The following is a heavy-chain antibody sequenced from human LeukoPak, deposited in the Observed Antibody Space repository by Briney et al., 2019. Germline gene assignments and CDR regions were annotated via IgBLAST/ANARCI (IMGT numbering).Heavy chain of an antibody. CDR3: ARTQWSSIWFYGMDV. CDR1: GYTFTSYD. CDR2: IIPIFGTA. D-gene: IGHD2-15*01. Sequence: GASVKVSCKASGYTFTSYDINWVRQAPGQGLEWMGGIIPIFGTANYAQKFQGRVTITADESTSTAYMELSSLRSEDTAVYYCARTQWSSIWFYGMDVWGQGTTVTVSS. J-gene: IGHJ6*02. V-gene: IGHV1-69*13.